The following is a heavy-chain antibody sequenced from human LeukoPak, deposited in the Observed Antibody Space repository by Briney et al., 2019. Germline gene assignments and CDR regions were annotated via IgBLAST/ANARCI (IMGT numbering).Heavy chain of an antibody. CDR2: ISYDGSNK. J-gene: IGHJ4*02. CDR3: AKPAGSILTGYSWDY. V-gene: IGHV3-30*18. Sequence: PWGSLRISCEAAGFNVSGYGMNLVGQVSPPGLHWVEVISYDGSNKYYADSVKGRFTISRDNSKNTLYLQMNSLRAEDTAVYYCAKPAGSILTGYSWDYWGQGTLVTVSS. CDR1: GFNVSGYG. D-gene: IGHD3-9*01.